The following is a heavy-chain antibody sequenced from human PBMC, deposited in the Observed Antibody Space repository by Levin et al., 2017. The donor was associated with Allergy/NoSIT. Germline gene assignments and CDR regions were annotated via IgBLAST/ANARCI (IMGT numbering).Heavy chain of an antibody. D-gene: IGHD2-8*01. CDR2: TYYRYKWFN. Sequence: SQTLSLTCAISGDSVSSNDAAWNWIRQSPSRGLEWLGRTYYRYKWFNDYSESVQSRITINADKSKNQFSLHLNSGTREDTAVYYCAREWVLDVWGQGTLVTVSA. J-gene: IGHJ4*02. V-gene: IGHV6-1*01. CDR1: GDSVSSNDAA. CDR3: AREWVLDV.